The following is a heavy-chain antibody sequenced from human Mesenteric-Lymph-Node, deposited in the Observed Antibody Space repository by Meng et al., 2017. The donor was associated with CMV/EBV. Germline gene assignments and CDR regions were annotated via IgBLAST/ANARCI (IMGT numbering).Heavy chain of an antibody. CDR1: AYSITSGWY. V-gene: IGHV4-38-2*02. J-gene: IGHJ4*02. CDR2: VYHDGST. D-gene: IGHD6-19*01. Sequence: SETLSLTCTVSAYSITSGWYWGWIRQPPGKGLEWIGSVYHDGSTYYNPSLKSRVTISVDTSKNQISLKLISVTAADTAVYYCATENPGTGWSKYWGQGKLVTVSS. CDR3: ATENPGTGWSKY.